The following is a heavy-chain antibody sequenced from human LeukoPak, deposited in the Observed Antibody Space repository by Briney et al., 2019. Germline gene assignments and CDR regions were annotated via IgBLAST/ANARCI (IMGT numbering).Heavy chain of an antibody. CDR2: ISSSSTYM. J-gene: IGHJ3*02. CDR1: GFTFSNYN. D-gene: IGHD6-19*01. Sequence: GGSLRLSCTASGFTFSNYNINWVRQAPGKGLEWVSSISSSSTYMYYADSVKGRFTISRDNAKKSLYLQMNSLRAEDTAVYYCARGASVVAGNDNAFDIWGQGTMVTVSS. V-gene: IGHV3-21*01. CDR3: ARGASVVAGNDNAFDI.